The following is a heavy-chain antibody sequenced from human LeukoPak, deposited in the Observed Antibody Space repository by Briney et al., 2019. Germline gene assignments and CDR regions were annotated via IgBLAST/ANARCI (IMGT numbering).Heavy chain of an antibody. CDR2: IYYSGST. CDR1: GDSISSSSYY. D-gene: IGHD3-10*01. J-gene: IGHJ5*02. V-gene: IGHV4-39*07. Sequence: PSETLSLTCTVSGDSISSSSYYWGWIRQPPGKGLEWIGCIYYSGSTYYNPSLKSRVTISVDTSKNQFSLKLSSVTAADTAVYYCARSSSGSYYNVLSWFDPWGQGTLVTVSS. CDR3: ARSSSGSYYNVLSWFDP.